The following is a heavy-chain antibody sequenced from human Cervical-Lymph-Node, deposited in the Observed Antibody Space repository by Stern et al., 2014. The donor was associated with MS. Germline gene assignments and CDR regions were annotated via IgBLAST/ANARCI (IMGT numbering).Heavy chain of an antibody. D-gene: IGHD3-16*02. CDR1: GASISSSSW. V-gene: IGHV4-4*02. Sequence: QVQLQESGPGLVKPSGILSLTCAVSGASISSSSWWTWVRQPPGKGLEWIGEIYHSGNTNYNPSLKSRVTIALDMPKNQFPLKLSSVTAADTAVYYCARLAISSGGVLVGIDYWGQGTLVTVSS. CDR2: IYHSGNT. CDR3: ARLAISSGGVLVGIDY. J-gene: IGHJ4*02.